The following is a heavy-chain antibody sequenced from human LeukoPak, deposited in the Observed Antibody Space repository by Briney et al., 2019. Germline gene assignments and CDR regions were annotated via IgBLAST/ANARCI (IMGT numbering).Heavy chain of an antibody. CDR1: GYTFTSYV. V-gene: IGHV1-3*01. CDR3: ARGSNWNDEGGWFSP. Sequence: ASVTVSYKASGYTFTSYVMHWVRQARGQRVEWMGWINAGNGKTKYLQKLHGRDTITRYTSASTAYIQLSSLQSEDTAVYYCARGSNWNDEGGWFSPWGQGTLVTVSS. J-gene: IGHJ5*02. CDR2: INAGNGKT. D-gene: IGHD1-1*01.